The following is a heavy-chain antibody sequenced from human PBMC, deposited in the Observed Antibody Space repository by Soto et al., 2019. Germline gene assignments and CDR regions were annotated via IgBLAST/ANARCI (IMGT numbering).Heavy chain of an antibody. CDR1: GYTFTSYF. CDR2: INPGGGTT. J-gene: IGHJ4*02. CDR3: AARYCVSSSCPDFDY. Sequence: GASVKVSCKASGYTFTSYFMHWVRQAPGQGLEWMGIINPGGGTTIYAQMFQGRVTMTRDTSTTTVYMELSSLKSEDTAVYYCAARYCVSSSCPDFDYWGREPWSPSPQ. V-gene: IGHV1-46*01. D-gene: IGHD2-2*01.